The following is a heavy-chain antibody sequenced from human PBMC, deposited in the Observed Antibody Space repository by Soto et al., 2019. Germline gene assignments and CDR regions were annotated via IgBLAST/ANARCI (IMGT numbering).Heavy chain of an antibody. CDR1: GGSISSYY. J-gene: IGHJ6*02. D-gene: IGHD1-7*01. CDR3: ARGNWNYVRYYYYGMDV. Sequence: PSETLSLTCTVSGGSISSYYWSWIRQPPGKGLEWIGYIYYSGSTNYNPSLKSRVTISVDTSKNQFSLKLSSVTAADTAVYYCARGNWNYVRYYYYGMDVWGQGTTVTV. V-gene: IGHV4-59*01. CDR2: IYYSGST.